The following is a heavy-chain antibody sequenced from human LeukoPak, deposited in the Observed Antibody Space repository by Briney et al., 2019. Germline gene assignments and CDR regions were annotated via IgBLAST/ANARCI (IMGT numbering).Heavy chain of an antibody. CDR1: GFTFRSYE. D-gene: IGHD3-22*01. Sequence: PGGSLRLSCAASGFTFRSYEMNWVRQAPGKGLEWVSYISSSGSSIYYADSVKGRSTISRDNAKNSLYLHMNSLRAEDTAVYYCARDGDGSSGYYRFYFDYWGQGTLVTVSS. CDR3: ARDGDGSSGYYRFYFDY. J-gene: IGHJ4*02. CDR2: ISSSGSSI. V-gene: IGHV3-48*03.